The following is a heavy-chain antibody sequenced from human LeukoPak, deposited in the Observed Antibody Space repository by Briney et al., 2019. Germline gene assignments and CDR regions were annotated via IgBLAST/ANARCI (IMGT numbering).Heavy chain of an antibody. Sequence: GVSVKVSCKASGYTFTGYYMHWVRQAPGQGLEWRGWINPNSGGTNYAQKYQGRVTMTRDTSISTAYMELSRLRSDDTAVYYCARSRTGSGFLFDYWGQGTLVTVSS. CDR2: INPNSGGT. V-gene: IGHV1-2*02. CDR3: ARSRTGSGFLFDY. CDR1: GYTFTGYY. J-gene: IGHJ4*02. D-gene: IGHD3-10*01.